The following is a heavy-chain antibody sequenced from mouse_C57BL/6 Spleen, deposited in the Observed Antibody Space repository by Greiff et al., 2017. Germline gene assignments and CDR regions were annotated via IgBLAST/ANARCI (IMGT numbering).Heavy chain of an antibody. CDR2: IYPRDGRT. Sequence: QVQLKQSGPELVKPGASVKLSCKASGYTFTSYDINWVKQRPGQGLEWIGWIYPRDGRTKYNEKFKGKATLTVDTSSSTAYMELHSLTSEDSAVYFCARSPLYYGSHYFDYWGQGTTLTVSS. J-gene: IGHJ2*01. V-gene: IGHV1-85*01. CDR1: GYTFTSYD. D-gene: IGHD1-1*01. CDR3: ARSPLYYGSHYFDY.